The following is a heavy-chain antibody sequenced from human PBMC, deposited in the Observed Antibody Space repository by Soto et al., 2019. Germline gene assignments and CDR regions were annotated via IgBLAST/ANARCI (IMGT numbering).Heavy chain of an antibody. CDR1: GFTFSSYA. CDR2: MSYDGRNK. Sequence: GGSLRLSCTASGFTFSSYAMHWVRQAPGKGLEWVAVMSYDGRNKYYVDSVKGRFTISRDDSKNTLYLQMNSLRAEDTALYYCARDVDADFRTDFDYWGRGTLVTVSS. J-gene: IGHJ4*02. V-gene: IGHV3-30*04. D-gene: IGHD4-17*01. CDR3: ARDVDADFRTDFDY.